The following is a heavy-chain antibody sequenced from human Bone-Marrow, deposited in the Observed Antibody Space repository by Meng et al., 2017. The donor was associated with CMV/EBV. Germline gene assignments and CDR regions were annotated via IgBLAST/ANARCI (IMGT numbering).Heavy chain of an antibody. CDR3: ASSPPTSWLLTSYYFDY. D-gene: IGHD2-2*01. J-gene: IGHJ4*02. CDR1: GLTFSRYA. V-gene: IGHV3-23*01. Sequence: GESLQISCAASGLTFSRYAMSWVRQAPGKGLEWVSAISGSGGSTYYADSVKGRFTISRDNSKNTLYLQMNSLRAEDTAVYYCASSPPTSWLLTSYYFDYWGQGTLVTVSS. CDR2: ISGSGGST.